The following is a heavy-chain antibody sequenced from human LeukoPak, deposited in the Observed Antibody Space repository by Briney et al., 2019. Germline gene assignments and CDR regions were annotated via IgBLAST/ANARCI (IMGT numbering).Heavy chain of an antibody. D-gene: IGHD2-2*01. Sequence: GGSLRLSCAASGFTFSTTAMSWVRQAPGKGLEWVSAISGYGATTSYADSVKGRFTLSRDNSKNTLSLQMNSLRAEDTALYYCARDGRISSNYYYMDVWGKGTPVTVSS. CDR3: ARDGRISSNYYYMDV. J-gene: IGHJ6*03. V-gene: IGHV3-23*01. CDR1: GFTFSTTA. CDR2: ISGYGATT.